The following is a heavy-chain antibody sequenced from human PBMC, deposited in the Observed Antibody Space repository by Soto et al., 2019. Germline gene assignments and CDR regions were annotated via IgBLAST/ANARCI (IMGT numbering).Heavy chain of an antibody. CDR3: ARERIAGRGTYAFDI. Sequence: QVQLVQSGAEVKKPGSSVKVSCKASGGTFSSYAISWVRQAPGQGLEWMGGIIPIFGTANYAQKFQGRVTITADESTRTGYMELSSLRSEDTAVYYCARERIAGRGTYAFDIWGQGTMVTVSS. J-gene: IGHJ3*02. V-gene: IGHV1-69*12. CDR2: IIPIFGTA. D-gene: IGHD6-13*01. CDR1: GGTFSSYA.